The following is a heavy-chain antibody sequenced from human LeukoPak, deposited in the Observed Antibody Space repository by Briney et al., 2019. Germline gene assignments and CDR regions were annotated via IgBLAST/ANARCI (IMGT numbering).Heavy chain of an antibody. CDR1: GFTFSRYA. V-gene: IGHV3-64D*06. CDR3: VRWTYSSSWYYFDY. CDR2: VSSTGDNT. Sequence: GGSLRLSCSASGFTFSRYAMYWVRQAPGKGLESVSAVSSTGDNTYYADSVKGRLTISRDNSKSTLYLQMSSLRGEDTAVYYCVRWTYSSSWYYFDYWGQGTLVTVSS. J-gene: IGHJ4*02. D-gene: IGHD6-13*01.